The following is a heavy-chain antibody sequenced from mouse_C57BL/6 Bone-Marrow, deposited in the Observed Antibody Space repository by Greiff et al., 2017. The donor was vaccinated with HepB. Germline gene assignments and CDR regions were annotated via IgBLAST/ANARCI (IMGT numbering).Heavy chain of an antibody. Sequence: QVHVKQPGAELVKPGASVKLSCKASGYTFTSYWMQWVKQRPGQGLEWIGEIDPSDSYTNYNQKFKGKATLTVDTSSSTAYMQLSSLTSGDSAVYYCARHPYSSGYGYAMDYWGQGTSVTVSS. D-gene: IGHD3-2*02. V-gene: IGHV1-50*01. CDR2: IDPSDSYT. CDR1: GYTFTSYW. J-gene: IGHJ4*01. CDR3: ARHPYSSGYGYAMDY.